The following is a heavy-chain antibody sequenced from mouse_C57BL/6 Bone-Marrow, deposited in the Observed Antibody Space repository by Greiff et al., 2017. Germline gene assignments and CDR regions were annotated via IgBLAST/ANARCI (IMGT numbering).Heavy chain of an antibody. D-gene: IGHD2-4*01. J-gene: IGHJ3*01. CDR3: VRDYGGPWFAY. Sequence: EVKLVESGGGLVQPKGSLKLSCAASGFSFNTYAMNWVRQAPGKGLEWVARIRSKSNNYATYYADSVKDRFTISRDDSESMLYLQMNNLKTEDTAMYYCVRDYGGPWFAYWGQGTLVTVSA. V-gene: IGHV10-1*01. CDR1: GFSFNTYA. CDR2: IRSKSNNYAT.